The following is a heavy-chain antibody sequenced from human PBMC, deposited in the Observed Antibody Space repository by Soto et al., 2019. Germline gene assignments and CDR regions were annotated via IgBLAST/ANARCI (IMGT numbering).Heavy chain of an antibody. CDR1: GGAISSYY. Sequence: SETLSLTCTVSGGAISSYYWSWIRQPPGKGLEWIGYIYYSGSTNYNPSLKSRVTISVDTSKNHFSLKLSSVTAADTAVYYCARESGGGYYQRSSNWFDPWGQGTLVTVSS. J-gene: IGHJ5*02. V-gene: IGHV4-59*01. D-gene: IGHD3-22*01. CDR3: ARESGGGYYQRSSNWFDP. CDR2: IYYSGST.